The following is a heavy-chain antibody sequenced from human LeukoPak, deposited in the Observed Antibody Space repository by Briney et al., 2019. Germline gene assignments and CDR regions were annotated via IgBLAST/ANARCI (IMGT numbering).Heavy chain of an antibody. CDR2: IYSGGST. CDR1: GFTVSSNY. Sequence: GGSVRLSCAASGFTVSSNYMSWVRQAPGKGLEWVSVIYSGGSTYYADSVKGRFTISRDNSKNTLYLQMNSLRAEDTAVYYCARGVVRGVIIEDYWGQGTLVTVSS. V-gene: IGHV3-53*01. D-gene: IGHD3-10*01. CDR3: ARGVVRGVIIEDY. J-gene: IGHJ4*02.